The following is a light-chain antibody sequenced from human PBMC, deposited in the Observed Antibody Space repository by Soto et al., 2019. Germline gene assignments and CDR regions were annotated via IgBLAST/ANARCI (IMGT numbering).Light chain of an antibody. CDR3: QQYSIWRT. V-gene: IGKV3-20*01. CDR2: GTS. J-gene: IGKJ1*01. CDR1: QSISNNH. Sequence: EIVLTQSPGTLSLSPGERVTLSCRASQSISNNHLAWYQQKPGQAPRLLIHGTSNRATGIPDRFSGSGSGTDFTLTFSRLEPEDFAVYYCQQYSIWRTFGQGTKV.